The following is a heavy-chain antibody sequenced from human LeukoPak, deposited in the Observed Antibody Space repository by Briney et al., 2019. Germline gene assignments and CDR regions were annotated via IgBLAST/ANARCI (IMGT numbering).Heavy chain of an antibody. CDR1: GYTFTDHY. Sequence: GATVKISCKASGYTFTDHYIHWVQQAPGKGLEWVGRVDPEEGEAISAQKFQGRVTISADTSTDTAYLELTSLRSDDTAVYYCARTKGNGRWELTNDYWGQGTLVTVSS. CDR2: VDPEEGEA. D-gene: IGHD1-26*01. J-gene: IGHJ4*02. V-gene: IGHV1-69-2*01. CDR3: ARTKGNGRWELTNDY.